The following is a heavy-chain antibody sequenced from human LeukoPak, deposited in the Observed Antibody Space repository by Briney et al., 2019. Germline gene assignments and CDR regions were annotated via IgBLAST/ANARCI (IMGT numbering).Heavy chain of an antibody. CDR3: ARYLRIEGKYYFDF. V-gene: IGHV4-59*01. Sequence: SETLSLTCTVSGGSISSYYWSWIRQPPGKGLEWIGYIYYSGSTNYNPSLKSRVTMSVDTSKNQFSLKLISVTAADTAVYYCARYLRIEGKYYFDFWGQGTLVTVSS. J-gene: IGHJ4*02. CDR1: GGSISSYY. CDR2: IYYSGST. D-gene: IGHD1-26*01.